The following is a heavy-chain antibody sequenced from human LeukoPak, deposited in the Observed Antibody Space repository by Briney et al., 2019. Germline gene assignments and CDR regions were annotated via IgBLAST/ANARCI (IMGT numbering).Heavy chain of an antibody. Sequence: GASVKVSCKASGYTFTSYYMHWVRQAPGQGLEWMGIINPSGGSTSYAQKLQGRVTMTRDTSTSTVYVELSSLRSEDTAVYYCARDHGCSSTSCYEFVSNWFDPWGQGTLVTVSS. D-gene: IGHD2-2*01. J-gene: IGHJ5*02. V-gene: IGHV1-46*01. CDR3: ARDHGCSSTSCYEFVSNWFDP. CDR2: INPSGGST. CDR1: GYTFTSYY.